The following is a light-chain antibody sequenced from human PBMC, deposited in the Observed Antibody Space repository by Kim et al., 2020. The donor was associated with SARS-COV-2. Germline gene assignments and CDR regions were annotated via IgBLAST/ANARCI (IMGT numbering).Light chain of an antibody. J-gene: IGKJ1*01. CDR2: GAS. CDR3: QYYDGSPTWT. CDR1: RRFITSS. Sequence: PRGRATLSCRAGRRFITSSLAWYQQKPGQAPQLLIYGASNRAAGIPARFSGGGSGTDVTLTISRLEPEDFAVYYCQYYDGSPTWTFGQGTKVDIK. V-gene: IGKV3-20*01.